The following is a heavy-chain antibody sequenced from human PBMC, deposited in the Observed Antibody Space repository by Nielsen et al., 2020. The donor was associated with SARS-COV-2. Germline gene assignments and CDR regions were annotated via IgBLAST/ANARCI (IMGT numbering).Heavy chain of an antibody. Sequence: GESLKISCAASGFSVSSHDMNWVRQAPGKGLQWVSLIYSDGSTKYADSVKGRFTISRDNSRNTLYLQMGSLRAEDMAVYYCARGGVGIAARPIDYWGQGTLVTVSS. CDR3: ARGGVGIAARPIDY. CDR1: GFSVSSHD. J-gene: IGHJ4*02. D-gene: IGHD6-6*01. CDR2: IYSDGST. V-gene: IGHV3-66*02.